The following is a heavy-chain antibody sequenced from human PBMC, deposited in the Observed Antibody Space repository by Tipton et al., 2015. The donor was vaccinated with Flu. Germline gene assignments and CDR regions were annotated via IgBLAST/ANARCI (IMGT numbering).Heavy chain of an antibody. J-gene: IGHJ4*02. CDR2: IYYSGST. Sequence: PGLVKPSETLSLTCTVSGGSISSSSYYWGWIRQPLGKGLEWIGSIYYSGSTYYNPSLKSRVTISVDTSKNQFSLKLSSVTAADTAVYYCARDTIFGVAHWGQGTLVTVSS. V-gene: IGHV4-39*07. CDR1: GGSISSSSYY. CDR3: ARDTIFGVAH. D-gene: IGHD3-3*01.